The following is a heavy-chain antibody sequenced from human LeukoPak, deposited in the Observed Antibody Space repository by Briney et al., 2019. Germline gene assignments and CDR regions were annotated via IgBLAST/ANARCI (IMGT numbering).Heavy chain of an antibody. Sequence: GGSLRLSCAASGFTFSSYAMSWVRQAPGKGLEWVSAISGSGSSKYYADSVKGRFTISRDNSKNTLYLQMNSLKAEDTAVYYWAKAEDSYCGCECYYYYYYGIDVWGQGTTVTVSS. CDR3: AKAEDSYCGCECYYYYYYGIDV. V-gene: IGHV3-23*01. J-gene: IGHJ6*02. CDR2: ISGSGSSK. D-gene: IGHD2-21*01. CDR1: GFTFSSYA.